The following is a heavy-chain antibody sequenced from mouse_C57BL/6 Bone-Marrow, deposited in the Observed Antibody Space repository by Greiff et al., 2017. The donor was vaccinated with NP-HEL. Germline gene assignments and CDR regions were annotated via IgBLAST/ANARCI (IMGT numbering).Heavy chain of an antibody. V-gene: IGHV15-2*01. CDR3: ARGGIYYDYDGLNFAY. D-gene: IGHD2-4*01. CDR1: DSEVFPIAY. J-gene: IGHJ3*01. Sequence: QVQLQQSGSELRSPGSSVKLSCKDFDSEVFPIAYMSWVRQKPGHGFEWIGGILPSIGRTIYGEKFEDKATLDADTLSNTAYLELNSLTSEDSAIYYCARGGIYYDYDGLNFAYWGQGTLVTVSA. CDR2: ILPSIGRT.